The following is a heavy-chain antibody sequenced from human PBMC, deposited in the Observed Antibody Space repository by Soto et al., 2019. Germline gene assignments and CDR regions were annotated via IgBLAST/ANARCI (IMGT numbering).Heavy chain of an antibody. CDR3: GRKGGYCSSTSCYGSEVDY. D-gene: IGHD2-2*01. CDR2: ISSSSSTI. CDR1: GFTFSSYS. J-gene: IGHJ4*02. V-gene: IGHV3-48*02. Sequence: ESGGGLVQPGGSLRLSCAASGFTFSSYSMTWVRQAPGKGLEWVSYISSSSSTIYYADSVKGRFTISRDNAKNSLYLQMNSLRDEDTAVYYCGRKGGYCSSTSCYGSEVDYWGQGTLVTVSS.